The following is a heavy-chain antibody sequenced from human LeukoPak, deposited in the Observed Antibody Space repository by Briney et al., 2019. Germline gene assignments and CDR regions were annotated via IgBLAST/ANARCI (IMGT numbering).Heavy chain of an antibody. CDR1: GGTFSSYA. V-gene: IGHV1-69*05. CDR2: IIPIFGTA. D-gene: IGHD6-6*01. CDR3: ARSKGIAARRLDYFDY. J-gene: IGHJ4*02. Sequence: SVEVSCKASGGTFSSYAISWVRQAPGQGLEWMGGIIPIFGTANYAQKFQGRVTITTDEPTSTAYMELSSLRSEFTAVYYCARSKGIAARRLDYFDYWGQGTLVTVSS.